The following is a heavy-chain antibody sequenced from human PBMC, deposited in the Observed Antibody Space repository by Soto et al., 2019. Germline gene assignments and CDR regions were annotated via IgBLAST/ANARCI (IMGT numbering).Heavy chain of an antibody. CDR2: ISYDGSDK. Sequence: PGGSLRLSCAAPGFTFSNYGMHWVRQAPGKGLEWVAVISYDGSDKYYADSVKGRFSISRDNSKNTLYLQMNSLRAEDTAVYYCAKVTGYCSSSSCRRDYYYYYGMDVWGQGTTVTVSS. D-gene: IGHD2-2*01. V-gene: IGHV3-30*18. CDR3: AKVTGYCSSSSCRRDYYYYYGMDV. CDR1: GFTFSNYG. J-gene: IGHJ6*02.